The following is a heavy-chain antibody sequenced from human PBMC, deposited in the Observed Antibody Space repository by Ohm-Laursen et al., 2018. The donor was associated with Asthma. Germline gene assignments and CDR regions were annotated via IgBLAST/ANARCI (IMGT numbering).Heavy chain of an antibody. CDR1: GFTFRNYA. Sequence: SLRLSCAASGFTFRNYAMTWVRQAPGKGLEWVSTISLGGGGTYFADSVRGRFTISRDNSNNMLYLHMNSLRADDTAVYFCARDVAVLSYDYIMDVWGQGTTVTVSS. CDR3: ARDVAVLSYDYIMDV. J-gene: IGHJ6*02. CDR2: ISLGGGGT. V-gene: IGHV3-23*01. D-gene: IGHD2-21*01.